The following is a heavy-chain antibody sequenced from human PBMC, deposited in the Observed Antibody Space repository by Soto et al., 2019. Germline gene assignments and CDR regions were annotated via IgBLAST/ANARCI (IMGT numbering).Heavy chain of an antibody. CDR1: GYTFTSYY. CDR3: ARELGSIWGGIDV. D-gene: IGHD3-16*01. V-gene: IGHV1-46*01. Sequence: QVQLVQSGAEVKKPGASVKVSCKASGYTFTSYYLYWVRQAPGQGLEGMGIINPSGGSTSYAQKFQGRVTMTRDTSTSTVYMELSSLRSEDTAVYYCARELGSIWGGIDVWGQGTTVTVSS. J-gene: IGHJ6*02. CDR2: INPSGGST.